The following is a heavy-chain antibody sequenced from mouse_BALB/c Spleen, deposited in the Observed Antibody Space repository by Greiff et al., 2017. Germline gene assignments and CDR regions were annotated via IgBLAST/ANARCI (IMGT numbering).Heavy chain of an antibody. CDR2: IDTSDSYT. V-gene: IGHV1-69*01. Sequence: QVQLQQPGAELVMPGASVKMSCKASGYTFTDYWMHWVKQRPGQGLEWIGAIDTSDSYTSYNQKFKGKATLTVDESSSTAYMQLSSLTSEDSAVYYCAREKGKGFAYWGQGTLVTVSA. J-gene: IGHJ3*01. CDR1: GYTFTDYW. CDR3: AREKGKGFAY. D-gene: IGHD1-3*01.